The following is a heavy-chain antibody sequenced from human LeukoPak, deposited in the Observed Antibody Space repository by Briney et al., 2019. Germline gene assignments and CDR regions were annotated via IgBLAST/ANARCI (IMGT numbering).Heavy chain of an antibody. CDR2: IKEDGSEK. J-gene: IGHJ4*02. V-gene: IGHV3-7*02. D-gene: IGHD1-1*01. CDR3: ARTTYGDY. CDR1: GFTFSSYR. Sequence: GGSLRLSCAASGFTFSSYRMNWVRQAPSKGLEWVAAIKEDGSEKYYVDSVKGRFTISRDNAKNSLYLQMSSLRAEDTAVYFCARTTYGDYWGQGTLVTVSS.